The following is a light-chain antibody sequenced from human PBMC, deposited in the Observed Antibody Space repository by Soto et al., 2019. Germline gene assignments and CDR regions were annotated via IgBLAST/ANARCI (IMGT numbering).Light chain of an antibody. V-gene: IGKV1-12*01. J-gene: IGKJ4*01. CDR1: QGISSW. Sequence: DIQMTQSPSSVSASVGDRVTITCRASQGISSWVAWYQQKPGKAPNLLIYAASSLQSGVPSRFSGSGSGTEFTLTISSLQPEDFATYYCQQADTFPLTFGVGTKVEI. CDR2: AAS. CDR3: QQADTFPLT.